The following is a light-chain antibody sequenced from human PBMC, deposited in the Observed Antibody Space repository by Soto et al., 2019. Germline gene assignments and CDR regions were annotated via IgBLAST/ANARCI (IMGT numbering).Light chain of an antibody. J-gene: IGLJ3*02. Sequence: QSVLTQPPSVSVDPGQRVTLSCTGNSSNLGAGYDVHWYQQLPGAAPKLVIFGNRNRPSGVPERFSGSKSGTSASLAITGFQAEDEADYCCQAYDYSLTASVFGGGTKLTVL. CDR2: GNR. CDR3: QAYDYSLTASV. V-gene: IGLV1-40*01. CDR1: SSNLGAGYD.